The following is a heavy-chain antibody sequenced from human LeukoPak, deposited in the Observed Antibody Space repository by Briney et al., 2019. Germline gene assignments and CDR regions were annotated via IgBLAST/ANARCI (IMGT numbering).Heavy chain of an antibody. CDR1: GYTFTYFG. D-gene: IGHD3-22*01. CDR2: ISVHNGNT. V-gene: IGHV1-18*01. CDR3: ARGLYDGDY. Sequence: ASVKVSCKASGYTFTYFGLSWVRQAPGQELEWLGSISVHNGNTKYAPKFQGRVTITTDTSTSTAYLELRSLRSDDTAVYYCARGLYDGDYWGQGSLVTVSS. J-gene: IGHJ4*02.